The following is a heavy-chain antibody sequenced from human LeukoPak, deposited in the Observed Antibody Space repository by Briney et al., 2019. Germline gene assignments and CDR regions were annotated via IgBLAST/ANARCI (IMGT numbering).Heavy chain of an antibody. D-gene: IGHD3-3*01. CDR1: GGSISDYY. J-gene: IGHJ4*02. V-gene: IGHV4-59*08. CDR2: IYNSGST. CDR3: ARSPIESIFGVVITALDY. Sequence: SETLSLTCTVSGGSISDYYWSWIRQPPGKGLEWIGYIYNSGSTNYNPSLKSRVTISVDTSKNQFSLKLTSVTAADTAVYYCARSPIESIFGVVITALDYWGQGTLVTVSS.